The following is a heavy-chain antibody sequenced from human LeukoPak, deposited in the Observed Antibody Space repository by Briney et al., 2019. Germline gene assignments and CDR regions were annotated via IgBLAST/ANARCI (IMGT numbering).Heavy chain of an antibody. CDR2: ISSSSSYT. CDR3: TKGGGISDNPLDP. Sequence: GGSLRLSCAASGFTFSDYYMSWIRQAPGKGLEWVSYISSSSSYTNYADSVKGRFTISRDNAKNSLYLQMNSLRAEDTAVYYCTKGGGISDNPLDPWGQGTLVIVSS. V-gene: IGHV3-11*06. CDR1: GFTFSDYY. D-gene: IGHD4-23*01. J-gene: IGHJ5*02.